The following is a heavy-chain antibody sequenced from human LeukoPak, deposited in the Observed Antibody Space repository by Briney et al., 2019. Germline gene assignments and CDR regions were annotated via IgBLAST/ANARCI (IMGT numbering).Heavy chain of an antibody. V-gene: IGHV4-39*01. CDR3: ARHPGGHCSSGTCYGRSFDY. CDR1: RGPITSSTYY. CDR2: LFYTGST. D-gene: IGHD2-15*01. J-gene: IGHJ4*02. Sequence: SETLSLTCTVSRGPITSSTYYWAWIRQPPGKGLEWIGSLFYTGSTYYSPSLSGRVTILVDTSSNQFSLKLRSVTAADTAVYYCARHPGGHCSSGTCYGRSFDYWGQGTLVTVSS.